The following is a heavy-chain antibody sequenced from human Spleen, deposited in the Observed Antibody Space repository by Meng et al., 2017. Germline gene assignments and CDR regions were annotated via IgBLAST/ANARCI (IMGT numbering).Heavy chain of an antibody. CDR1: GYSFTGNY. D-gene: IGHD6-19*01. CDR2: MDPDSGGA. V-gene: IGHV1-2*02. J-gene: IGHJ5*02. Sequence: ASVKVSCKASGYSFTGNYMHWVRQAPGQGLEEMGWMDPDSGGANYEEKFQGRVTMTRDTSISTAYMELSRLRSDDTAVYYCARGGVPQWLVQGWFDPWGQGTLVTVSS. CDR3: ARGGVPQWLVQGWFDP.